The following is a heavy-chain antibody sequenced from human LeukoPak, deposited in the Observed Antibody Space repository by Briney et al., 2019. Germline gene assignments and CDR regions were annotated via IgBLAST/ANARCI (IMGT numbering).Heavy chain of an antibody. J-gene: IGHJ6*03. D-gene: IGHD2-2*01. CDR2: IYYSGST. Sequence: PSETLSLTCTVSGGSISSGGDYWSWIRQHPGKGLEWLGYIYYSGSTCYNPSLKSRVTISVVTSKNQFSLKLSSVTAADTAVYYCARGSSHQLLYYYYYMDVWGKGTTVTVSS. V-gene: IGHV4-31*03. CDR1: GGSISSGGDY. CDR3: ARGSSHQLLYYYYYMDV.